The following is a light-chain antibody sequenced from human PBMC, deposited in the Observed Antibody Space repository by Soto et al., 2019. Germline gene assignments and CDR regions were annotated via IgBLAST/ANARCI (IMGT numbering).Light chain of an antibody. J-gene: IGKJ4*01. Sequence: DIVMTQSPDSLAVSLGERATINCKSSQSLLSSSNNENYLAWYKQKPGQPPKLLIYSGSTRESGVPDRLSGSGSGTDFTLTISSLQAEDVAVYHCHQFYGAPLPFGGGTKVEIK. CDR2: SGS. CDR1: QSLLSSSNNENY. V-gene: IGKV4-1*01. CDR3: HQFYGAPLP.